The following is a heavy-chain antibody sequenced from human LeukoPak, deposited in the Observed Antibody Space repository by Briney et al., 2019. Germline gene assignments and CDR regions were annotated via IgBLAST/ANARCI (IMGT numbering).Heavy chain of an antibody. Sequence: GESLKISCKGSGYSFTSYWIGWVRQMPGKGLEWMGIIYPGDSETRYSPSFQGQVTISADKSISTAYLQWSSLKASDTAMYYCASLSIVVVSTDAFDIWGQGTMVTVSS. CDR2: IYPGDSET. CDR1: GYSFTSYW. D-gene: IGHD3-22*01. V-gene: IGHV5-51*01. J-gene: IGHJ3*02. CDR3: ASLSIVVVSTDAFDI.